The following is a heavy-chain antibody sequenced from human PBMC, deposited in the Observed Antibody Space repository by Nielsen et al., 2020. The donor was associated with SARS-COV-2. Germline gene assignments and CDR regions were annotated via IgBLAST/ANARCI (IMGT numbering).Heavy chain of an antibody. CDR2: INSDSGNT. J-gene: IGHJ4*02. V-gene: IGHV1-3*04. CDR3: ARSRGCSATSCFFDY. CDR1: FYTFTTYS. D-gene: IGHD2-2*01. Sequence: SVNVSFMSSFYTFTTYSIHWLRLAPGHRLEWMGWINSDSGNTKYSQKFRGRVTITRDTSASTAYMVLSGLSSEDTAVYYCARSRGCSATSCFFDYWGQGALVTVSS.